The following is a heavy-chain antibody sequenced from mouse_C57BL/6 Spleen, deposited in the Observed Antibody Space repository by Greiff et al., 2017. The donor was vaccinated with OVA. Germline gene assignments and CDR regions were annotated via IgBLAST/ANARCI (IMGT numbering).Heavy chain of an antibody. CDR3: ARAYYYGSSGFAY. J-gene: IGHJ3*01. CDR2: IDPSDSET. V-gene: IGHV1-52*01. Sequence: QVQLQQSGAELVRPGSSVKLSCKASGYTFTSYWMHWVKQRPIQGLEWIGNIDPSDSETHYNQKFKDKATLTVDKSSSTAYMQLSSLTSEDSAVYYCARAYYYGSSGFAYWGQGTLVTDSA. CDR1: GYTFTSYW. D-gene: IGHD1-1*01.